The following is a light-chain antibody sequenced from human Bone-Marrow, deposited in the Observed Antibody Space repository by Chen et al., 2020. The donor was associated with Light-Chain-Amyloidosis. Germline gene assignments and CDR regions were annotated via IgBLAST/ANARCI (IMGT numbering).Light chain of an antibody. Sequence: DIQMTPSPSTLSASVGDRVTITCRASQSISSWLAWYQQKPGKAPKLLIYTASSLESGVPSRFSGSGSGTEFTLTISSLQPDDFATYYCQQYNSYSPWTFGQGTKVEIK. CDR3: QQYNSYSPWT. V-gene: IGKV1-5*03. CDR2: TAS. J-gene: IGKJ1*01. CDR1: QSISSW.